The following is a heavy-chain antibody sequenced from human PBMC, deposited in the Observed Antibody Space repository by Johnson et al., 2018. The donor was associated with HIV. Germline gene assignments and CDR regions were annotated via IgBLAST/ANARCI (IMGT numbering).Heavy chain of an antibody. D-gene: IGHD4-17*01. CDR3: AKGADYADYEGAFDI. Sequence: VQLVESGGGLEQPGRSLRLSCAASGFTFSNAWMSWVRQAPGKGLEWVSGLNWNGGTTFYADAVKGRFTISRDNAKNSLYLQMNSLRAEDTAVYYCAKGADYADYEGAFDIWGQGTMVTVSS. CDR1: GFTFSNAW. CDR2: LNWNGGTT. J-gene: IGHJ3*02. V-gene: IGHV3-20*04.